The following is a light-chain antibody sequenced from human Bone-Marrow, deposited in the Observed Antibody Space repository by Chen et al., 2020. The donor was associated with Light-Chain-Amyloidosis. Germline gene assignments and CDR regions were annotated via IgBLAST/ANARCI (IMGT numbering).Light chain of an antibody. CDR3: QSADSSGTYEVI. J-gene: IGLJ2*01. CDR2: RDT. CDR1: DLPTKY. V-gene: IGLV3-25*03. Sequence: SYELTQPPSVSVSPVQTARITCSGDDLPTKYSYWYQQKTGQAPVLVIHRDTKRPSGISERFSGSSSGTKATLTISGVQAEDEADYHCQSADSSGTYEVIFGGGTKLTVL.